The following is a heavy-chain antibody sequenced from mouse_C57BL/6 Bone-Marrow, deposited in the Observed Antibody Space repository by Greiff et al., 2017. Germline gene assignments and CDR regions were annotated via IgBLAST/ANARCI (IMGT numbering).Heavy chain of an antibody. D-gene: IGHD2-4*01. CDR2: IYPGSGGT. Sequence: VQLQQPGAELVKPGASVKMSCKASGYTFTSYWITWVKQRPGQGLEWIGDIYPGSGGTNYNEKFKSKATLTVDTSSSTAYMQLSSLTSEDSAVYYCARRKVYYYYYFAYWGQGTTLTVSS. CDR3: ARRKVYYYYYFAY. V-gene: IGHV1-55*01. CDR1: GYTFTSYW. J-gene: IGHJ2*01.